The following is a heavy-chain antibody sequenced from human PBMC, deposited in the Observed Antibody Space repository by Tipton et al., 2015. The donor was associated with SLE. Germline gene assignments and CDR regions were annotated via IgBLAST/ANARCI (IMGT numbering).Heavy chain of an antibody. CDR2: IDHSGST. Sequence: GLVKPSETLSLTCAVYGGSFSGNSWNWIRQSPGKGLEWIGEIDHSGSTNYNPSLKSRVTMSVDTSKNQFSLKLRSVTAADTAVYYCARGYDFWSGAERVTWMDVWGTGTTVTVSS. V-gene: IGHV4-34*01. CDR1: GGSFSGNS. J-gene: IGHJ6*04. D-gene: IGHD3-3*01. CDR3: ARGYDFWSGAERVTWMDV.